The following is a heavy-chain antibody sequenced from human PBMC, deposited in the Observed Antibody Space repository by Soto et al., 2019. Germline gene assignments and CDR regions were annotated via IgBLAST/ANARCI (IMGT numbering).Heavy chain of an antibody. V-gene: IGHV3-15*01. CDR3: ATEGYDYDDYVY. CDR2: IKSKTDGGTT. D-gene: IGHD4-17*01. J-gene: IGHJ4*02. CDR1: GFTFSNAW. Sequence: GGSLRLSCAASGFTFSNAWMSWVRQAPGKGLEWVGSIKSKTDGGTTDYAAPVKGRFTISRDDSKNPLYLQMNSLKAEYSAVYDCATEGYDYDDYVYWGQGTMVTVSS.